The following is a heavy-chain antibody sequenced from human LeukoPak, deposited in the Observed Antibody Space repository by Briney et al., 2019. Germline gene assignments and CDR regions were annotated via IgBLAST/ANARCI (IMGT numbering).Heavy chain of an antibody. CDR3: ARAGPQEPWFDP. Sequence: PSETLSLTCTVSGGSISSYYWSWIRQPPGKGLEWIGYIYYSGSPNYNPSLKSRVTISVDTSRNQFSLKLSSVTAADTAVYYCARAGPQEPWFDPWGQGTLVTVSS. CDR1: GGSISSYY. V-gene: IGHV4-59*01. CDR2: IYYSGSP. J-gene: IGHJ5*02.